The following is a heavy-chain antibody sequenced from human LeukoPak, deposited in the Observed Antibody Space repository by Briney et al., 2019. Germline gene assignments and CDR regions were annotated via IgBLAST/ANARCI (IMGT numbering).Heavy chain of an antibody. D-gene: IGHD1-7*01. CDR1: GFTFSSYN. J-gene: IGHJ5*02. CDR3: ARGLNWNYGWFDP. Sequence: GGSLRLSCAASGFTFSSYNMNWVRQAPGKGLEWVSSITSGSSYIYYADSVKGRFTISRDNAKNSLYLQMNSLRAEDTAVYYCARGLNWNYGWFDPWGQGTLVTVSS. CDR2: ITSGSSYI. V-gene: IGHV3-21*01.